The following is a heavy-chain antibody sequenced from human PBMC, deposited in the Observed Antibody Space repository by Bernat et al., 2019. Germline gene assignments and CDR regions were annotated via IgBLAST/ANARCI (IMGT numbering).Heavy chain of an antibody. CDR2: ISYDGSNK. CDR1: GFTFSSYA. V-gene: IGHV3-30-3*01. D-gene: IGHD3-10*01. Sequence: QVQLVESGGGVVQPGRSLRLSCAASGFTFSSYAMHWVRQAPGKGLEWVAVISYDGSNKYYADSVKGRFTISRDNSKYTLYLQMNSLRAEDTAWYYWARDRVKGFGEFPSDYWGQGTLVSVSS. J-gene: IGHJ4*02. CDR3: ARDRVKGFGEFPSDY.